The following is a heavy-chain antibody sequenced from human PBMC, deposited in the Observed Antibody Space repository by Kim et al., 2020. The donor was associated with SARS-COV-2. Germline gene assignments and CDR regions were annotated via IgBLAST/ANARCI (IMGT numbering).Heavy chain of an antibody. CDR2: ISTYNGNT. J-gene: IGHJ4*02. CDR1: GYTFSDFG. V-gene: IGHV1-18*01. CDR3: ARGAISSTGRLDY. D-gene: IGHD2-2*02. Sequence: ASVKVSCKTSGYTFSDFGITWARQVPGQGLEWMGWISTYNGNTNYVQKLQGRLTMAADTSTSTSYMELSSLTSDDTAVYFCARGAISSTGRLDYWGQGTLVTVSS.